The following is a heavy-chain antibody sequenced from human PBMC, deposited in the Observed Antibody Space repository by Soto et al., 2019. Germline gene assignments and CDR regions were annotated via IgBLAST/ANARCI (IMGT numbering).Heavy chain of an antibody. CDR3: AIGFWSGYYSHYYYYGMDV. CDR2: IYYSGST. D-gene: IGHD3-3*01. CDR1: GGSISSSSYY. Sequence: PSETLSLTCTVSGGSISSSSYYWGWIRQPPGKGLEWIGSIYYSGSTYYNPSLKSRVTISVDPSKNQFSLKLSSVTAADTAVYYCAIGFWSGYYSHYYYYGMDVWGQGTTVTVSS. J-gene: IGHJ6*02. V-gene: IGHV4-39*01.